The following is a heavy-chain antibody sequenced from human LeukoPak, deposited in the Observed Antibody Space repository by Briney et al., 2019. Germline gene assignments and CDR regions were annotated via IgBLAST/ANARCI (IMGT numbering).Heavy chain of an antibody. CDR1: GYTFSNYT. J-gene: IGHJ4*02. D-gene: IGHD3-22*01. V-gene: IGHV7-4-1*02. Sequence: ASVTVSFKAPGYTFSNYTLNWVRQAPGQGLEGMGWVDTNTGKPTYAQGFIGRFVFSLDTSVTTAYLQISSLQTEDTAVYYCGRGYDTTGYFSYWGQGTLVTVSS. CDR3: GRGYDTTGYFSY. CDR2: VDTNTGKP.